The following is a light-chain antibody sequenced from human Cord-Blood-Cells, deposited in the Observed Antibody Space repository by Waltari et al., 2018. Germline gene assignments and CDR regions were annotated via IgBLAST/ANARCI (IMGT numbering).Light chain of an antibody. Sequence: DIVMTQSPDSLAVSLGDRATIYCKSSQSVLYSSNNRDYLAWYQQKPGQPPKLLIYWASARESGVPDRFSGSGSGTDFTLTISSLQAEDVAVYYCQQYYSTPITFGQGTRLEIK. V-gene: IGKV4-1*01. CDR3: QQYYSTPIT. CDR1: QSVLYSSNNRDY. CDR2: WAS. J-gene: IGKJ5*01.